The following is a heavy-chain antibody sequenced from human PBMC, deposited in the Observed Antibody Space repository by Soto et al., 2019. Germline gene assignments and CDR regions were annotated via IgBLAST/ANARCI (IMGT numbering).Heavy chain of an antibody. Sequence: QVQLVQSGAEVKKPGSSVKVSCKASGGTFSSYAISWVRQAPGQGLEWMGGIIPIFGTANYAQKFQGRVTIHADEYKSTAYMELSSLRSENKAVYYCARDSSTIVGVVIVPEYYSGMDMWRQGTTVTVSS. CDR3: ARDSSTIVGVVIVPEYYSGMDM. D-gene: IGHD3-3*01. CDR2: IIPIFGTA. J-gene: IGHJ6*02. V-gene: IGHV1-69*12. CDR1: GGTFSSYA.